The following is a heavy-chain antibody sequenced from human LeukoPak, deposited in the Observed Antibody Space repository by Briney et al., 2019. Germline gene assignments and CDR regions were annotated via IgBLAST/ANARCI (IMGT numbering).Heavy chain of an antibody. Sequence: GGSLRLSCAATGFTFNSYWMSWVRQAPGKGLEWVANIKPDGSDKYYVDSVKGRFTISRDNVKKSLYLQMDGLRAEDTAVYYCVKCSDTSCNDAYDMWAKGQRSSSLQ. CDR2: IKPDGSDK. D-gene: IGHD2-2*01. CDR3: VKCSDTSCNDAYDM. V-gene: IGHV3-7*01. J-gene: IGHJ3*02. CDR1: GFTFNSYW.